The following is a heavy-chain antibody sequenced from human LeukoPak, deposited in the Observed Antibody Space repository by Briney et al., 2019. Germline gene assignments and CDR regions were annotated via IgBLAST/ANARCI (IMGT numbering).Heavy chain of an antibody. CDR1: GFTFSSYG. CDR3: AKGEDSSGYFFLSGAEYFQH. D-gene: IGHD3-22*01. Sequence: GGPLRLSCAASGFTFSSYGMHWVRQAPGKRLEGVAFVRNDGNTNYSADSVKGRFTTSRDNSKTTLYLQMNSLRAEDTDVYYCAKGEDSSGYFFLSGAEYFQHWGQGTLVT. J-gene: IGHJ1*01. CDR2: VRNDGNTN. V-gene: IGHV3-30*02.